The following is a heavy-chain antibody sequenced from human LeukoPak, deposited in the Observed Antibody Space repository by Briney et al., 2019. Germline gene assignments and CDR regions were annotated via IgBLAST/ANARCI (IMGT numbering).Heavy chain of an antibody. J-gene: IGHJ5*02. V-gene: IGHV4-34*01. Sequence: PSETLSLTCAVYGGSFSGYYWSWIRLPPGKGLEWIGEINHSGSTNYNPSLKSRVTISVDTSKNQFSLKLSSVTAADTAVYYCARVSDTVTTRGWFDPWGQGTLVTVSS. CDR2: INHSGST. CDR1: GGSFSGYY. CDR3: ARVSDTVTTRGWFDP. D-gene: IGHD4-17*01.